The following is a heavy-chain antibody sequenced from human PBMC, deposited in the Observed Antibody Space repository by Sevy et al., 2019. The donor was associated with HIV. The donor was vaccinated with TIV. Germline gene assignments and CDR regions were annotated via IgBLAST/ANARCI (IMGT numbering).Heavy chain of an antibody. CDR2: INDSGST. Sequence: SETLSLTCAVYGESFSGYYWSWIRQPPEKGLEWIGEINDSGSTNYNPSLKSRVTISGDTSKNQFSLKLSSVTAADTAVYYCARDMGGLAVAGKGWFDPWGQGMLVTVSS. J-gene: IGHJ5*02. V-gene: IGHV4-34*01. D-gene: IGHD6-19*01. CDR3: ARDMGGLAVAGKGWFDP. CDR1: GESFSGYY.